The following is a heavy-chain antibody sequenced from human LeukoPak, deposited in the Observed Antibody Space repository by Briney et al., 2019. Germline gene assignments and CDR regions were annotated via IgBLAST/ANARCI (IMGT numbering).Heavy chain of an antibody. D-gene: IGHD3-10*01. CDR1: GGSISSHY. CDR3: ARDVLGSWFDP. J-gene: IGHJ5*02. CDR2: IYYSGST. Sequence: PSETLSLTCTVSGGSISSHYWSWIRQPPGKGLEWIGYIYYSGSTNNNPSLKSRVTISVDTSKNQFSLKLSSVTAADTAVYYCARDVLGSWFDPWGQGTLVTVSS. V-gene: IGHV4-59*11.